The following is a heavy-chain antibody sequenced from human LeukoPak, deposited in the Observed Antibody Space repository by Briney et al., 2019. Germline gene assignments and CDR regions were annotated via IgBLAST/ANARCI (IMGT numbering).Heavy chain of an antibody. CDR2: LSISSTYT. CDR3: ARAAHYDILTGSPYHFDY. CDR1: GFTFSDYY. Sequence: PGGSLRLSCAASGFTFSDYYMTWIRQAPGKGLEWVSYLSISSTYTHYADSVKGRFTISRDNAKNSLYLQMNSLRAEDTAVYYCARAAHYDILTGSPYHFDYWGQGTLVTVSP. J-gene: IGHJ4*02. V-gene: IGHV3-11*05. D-gene: IGHD3-9*01.